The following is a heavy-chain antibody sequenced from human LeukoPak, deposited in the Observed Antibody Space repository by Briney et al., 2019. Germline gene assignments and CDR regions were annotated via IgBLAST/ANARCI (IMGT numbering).Heavy chain of an antibody. CDR3: ARERGPRRTSLGELGY. V-gene: IGHV3-30*04. J-gene: IGHJ4*02. D-gene: IGHD1-26*01. CDR2: ISYDGSNK. Sequence: GGSLTLSCAASGFTFSSYAMLWVRQAPGKGLEWVAVISYDGSNKYYADSVKGRFTISRDNSKNTLYLQMNSLRAEDTAVYYCARERGPRRTSLGELGYCGQGTLHTLSS. CDR1: GFTFSSYA.